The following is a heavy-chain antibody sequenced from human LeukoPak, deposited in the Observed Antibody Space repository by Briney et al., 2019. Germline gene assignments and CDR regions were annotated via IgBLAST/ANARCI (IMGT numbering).Heavy chain of an antibody. CDR3: ARAHYFGSGSYFDY. CDR1: GASIRSEGYY. D-gene: IGHD3-10*01. J-gene: IGHJ4*02. CDR2: INYSGST. V-gene: IGHV4-30-4*01. Sequence: SETLSLTCTVSGASIRSEGYYWSWIRQSPGKGLEWLGYINYSGSTYYHPSLKSRVSISVDTSKNRFSLNLNSVTAADTAVYFCARAHYFGSGSYFDYWGQGTLVAVSS.